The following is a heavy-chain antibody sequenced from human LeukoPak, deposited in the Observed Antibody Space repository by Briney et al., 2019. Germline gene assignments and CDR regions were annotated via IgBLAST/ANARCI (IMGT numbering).Heavy chain of an antibody. Sequence: SETLSLTCGVSGYSISNGYHWGWIRQPPGKGLEWIGSIHHSGSIYHNPSLKSRATISVDTSKNQFSLKLTSVTASDTAVYYCARINWNPDYWGQGTLVTVSS. CDR1: GYSISNGYH. CDR2: IHHSGSI. CDR3: ARINWNPDY. D-gene: IGHD1-1*01. V-gene: IGHV4-38-2*01. J-gene: IGHJ4*02.